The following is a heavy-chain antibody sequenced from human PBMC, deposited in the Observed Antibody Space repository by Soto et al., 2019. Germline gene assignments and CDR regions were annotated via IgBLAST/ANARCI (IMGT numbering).Heavy chain of an antibody. D-gene: IGHD1-7*01. Sequence: VASVKVSCKASGGTFSSYAISWVRQAPGQGLEWMGGIIPIFGTANYAQKFQGRVTITADESTSTAYMELSSLRSEDTAVYYCARGKTDNWNYVDYYYYGMDVXGQGTTVTV. CDR3: ARGKTDNWNYVDYYYYGMDV. V-gene: IGHV1-69*13. J-gene: IGHJ6*02. CDR1: GGTFSSYA. CDR2: IIPIFGTA.